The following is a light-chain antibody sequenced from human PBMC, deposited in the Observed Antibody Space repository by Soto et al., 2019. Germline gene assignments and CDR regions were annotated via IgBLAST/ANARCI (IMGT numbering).Light chain of an antibody. Sequence: DIQMTQSPSTLSASVGDRVTITCRASQDISSWVAWYQQKPGKAPKLLISAASSLQSGVPRRFSGSGSGTDFTLIISSLQPEDFATYFCQQGDSCPFTFGGGTK. CDR1: QDISSW. CDR3: QQGDSCPFT. CDR2: AAS. V-gene: IGKV1-12*01. J-gene: IGKJ4*01.